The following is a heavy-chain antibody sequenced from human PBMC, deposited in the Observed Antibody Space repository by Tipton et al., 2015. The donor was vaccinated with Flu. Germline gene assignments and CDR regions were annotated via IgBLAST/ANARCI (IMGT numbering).Heavy chain of an antibody. Sequence: TLSLTCTVSGGSISGYYWSLIRQSPGKGLEWIGYIYNTGRTSYNPSPKSRVTISMDTSKNQVSLKLTSVTAADTAVYYCARPYNSGWYGAFDIWGQGTMVTVSP. CDR2: IYNTGRT. V-gene: IGHV4-59*08. J-gene: IGHJ3*02. CDR1: GGSISGYY. D-gene: IGHD6-19*01. CDR3: ARPYNSGWYGAFDI.